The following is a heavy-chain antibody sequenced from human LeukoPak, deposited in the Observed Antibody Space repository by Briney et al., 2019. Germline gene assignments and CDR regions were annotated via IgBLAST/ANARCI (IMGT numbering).Heavy chain of an antibody. CDR1: GFTFSIYT. D-gene: IGHD2-15*01. Sequence: PGGSLRLSCAAAGFTFSIYTMDWVRQAPGKGLEWVSTITDSGASTYYADSVKGRFTISRDNSKNTMYLQMDSLTAEDTAVYYCAKTMGRIDVDYWGQGTLITVSS. V-gene: IGHV3-23*01. CDR3: AKTMGRIDVDY. J-gene: IGHJ4*02. CDR2: ITDSGAST.